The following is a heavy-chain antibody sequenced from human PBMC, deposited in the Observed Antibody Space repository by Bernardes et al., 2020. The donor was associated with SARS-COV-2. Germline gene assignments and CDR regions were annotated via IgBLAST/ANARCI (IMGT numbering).Heavy chain of an antibody. CDR3: VRGDYGDANWFDA. V-gene: IGHV3-74*03. CDR2: IHSNGIST. Sequence: GWSLRLSCATAGFTFSNYWMHWVRQPPGKGLVWVSRIHSNGISTMYADSVKGRFTISRDNAKNTLDLQMNGLTAEDTAVYYCVRGDYGDANWFDAWGQGTLVTVSS. J-gene: IGHJ5*02. CDR1: GFTFSNYW. D-gene: IGHD4-17*01.